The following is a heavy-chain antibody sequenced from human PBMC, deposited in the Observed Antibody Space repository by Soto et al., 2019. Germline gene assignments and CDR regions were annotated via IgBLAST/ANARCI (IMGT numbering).Heavy chain of an antibody. D-gene: IGHD4-17*01. CDR3: AEPRYGGEIDQRRYFAY. V-gene: IGHV3-23*01. J-gene: IGHJ4*02. CDR1: GFSFDTYA. Sequence: EVPLLESGGGLVQPGGSLRLSCAASGFSFDTYAMSWVRQAPGKGLEWVSAISGTGGTTVYGDSVKGRFTISRDNSKTNLYLQLNSLRAEDTGVYYCAEPRYGGEIDQRRYFAYWGQGTLVTVSS. CDR2: ISGTGGTT.